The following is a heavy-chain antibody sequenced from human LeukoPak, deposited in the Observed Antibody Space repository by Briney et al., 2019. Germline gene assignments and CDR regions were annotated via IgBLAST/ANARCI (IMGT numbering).Heavy chain of an antibody. CDR3: ARVFHLIDH. CDR2: INNDGSDV. J-gene: IGHJ4*02. CDR1: GFTFNTYW. V-gene: IGHV3-74*01. Sequence: GGSLRLSCAASGFTFNTYWMHWVRQAPGKGLVGVSRINNDGSDVIYADSVMGRFTISRDNAKNTLYLQMNSLRAEDTAVYYCARVFHLIDHWGQGTLVTVSS.